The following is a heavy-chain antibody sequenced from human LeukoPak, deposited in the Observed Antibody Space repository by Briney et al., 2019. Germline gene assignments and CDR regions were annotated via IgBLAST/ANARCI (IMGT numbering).Heavy chain of an antibody. D-gene: IGHD2-15*01. CDR1: GHTFPGSG. CDR2: ISAYNSDT. Sequence: ASVKVSCKSSGHTFPGSGISWVRQAPGQGLEWIGWISAYNSDTNYAQEFHGRVTLTTGTPTSTAYMQLWSLRSDDTAVYYCATQCSGVSCYGSDGPWGQGTLVTVSS. J-gene: IGHJ5*02. V-gene: IGHV1-18*01. CDR3: ATQCSGVSCYGSDGP.